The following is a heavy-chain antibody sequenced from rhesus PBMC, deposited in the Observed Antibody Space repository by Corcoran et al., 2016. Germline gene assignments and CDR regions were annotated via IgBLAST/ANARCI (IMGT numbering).Heavy chain of an antibody. CDR1: GCTFRTCS. V-gene: IGHV3S5*01. D-gene: IGHD6-37*01. CDR2: INSGGRT. Sequence: EGQLVETGGGLGQPGGSLRLSCAASGCTFRTCSMQWVRQAPGKGLEWISTINSGGRTYYADSVKGRFTISRDNSKNTVSLQMNSLTDEDSAVYYCTKDGNGGWHFDFWGQGVLVTVSS. J-gene: IGHJ4*01. CDR3: TKDGNGGWHFDF.